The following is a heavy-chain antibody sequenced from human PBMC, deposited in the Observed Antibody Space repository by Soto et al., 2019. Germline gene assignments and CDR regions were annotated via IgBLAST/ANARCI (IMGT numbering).Heavy chain of an antibody. CDR1: GGSFSGYY. CDR3: ARLETQQNNWFDP. Sequence: PSETLSLTCAVYGGSFSGYYWTWIRQTPGKGLEWIGESNHSGGTNYNPSLKSRVTISVDTSKNQFSLQLNSVTPEDTAVYYCARLETQQNNWFDPWGQGTLVTVSS. D-gene: IGHD6-13*01. V-gene: IGHV4-34*01. CDR2: SNHSGGT. J-gene: IGHJ5*02.